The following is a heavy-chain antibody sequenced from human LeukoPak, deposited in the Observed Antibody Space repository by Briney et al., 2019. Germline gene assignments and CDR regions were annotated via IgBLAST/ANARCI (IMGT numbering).Heavy chain of an antibody. Sequence: ASVKVSCKASGYTFTSYYMHWVRQAPGQGLEWMGIINPSGGSTSYAQKFQGRVTMTRDMSTSTVYMELSSLRSEDTAVYYCARDLRFTGYIDRGGFDYWGQGTLVTVSS. D-gene: IGHD3-9*01. CDR2: INPSGGST. V-gene: IGHV1-46*01. CDR1: GYTFTSYY. CDR3: ARDLRFTGYIDRGGFDY. J-gene: IGHJ4*02.